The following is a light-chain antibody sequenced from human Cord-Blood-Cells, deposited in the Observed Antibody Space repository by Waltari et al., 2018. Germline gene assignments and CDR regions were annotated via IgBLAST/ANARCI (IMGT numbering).Light chain of an antibody. CDR1: SSNIGSNY. Sequence: QSVLTQPPSASGTPGQRVTISCSGSSSNIGSNYVYWYQQLPGTAPNLLIYSNMQRPSGVPDRFSGSKSGTSAALAISGLRSEDEADYYCASWDDSLSGWVFGGGTKLTVL. CDR2: SNM. V-gene: IGLV1-47*02. J-gene: IGLJ3*02. CDR3: ASWDDSLSGWV.